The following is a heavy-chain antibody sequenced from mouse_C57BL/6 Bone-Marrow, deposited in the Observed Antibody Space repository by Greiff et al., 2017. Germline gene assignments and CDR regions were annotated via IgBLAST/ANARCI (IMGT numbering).Heavy chain of an antibody. CDR3: VRCGYSAWFAY. CDR2: IYPRSGNT. J-gene: IGHJ3*01. CDR1: GYTFTSYG. V-gene: IGHV1-81*01. Sequence: VQLQQSGAGLARPGASVKLSCKASGYTFTSYGISWVKQRTGQGLEWIGEIYPRSGNTYSNEKFKGKATLTADKSSSTAYMELSSLTSEDSAVYFCVRCGYSAWFAYWGQGTLVTVSA. D-gene: IGHD2-3*01.